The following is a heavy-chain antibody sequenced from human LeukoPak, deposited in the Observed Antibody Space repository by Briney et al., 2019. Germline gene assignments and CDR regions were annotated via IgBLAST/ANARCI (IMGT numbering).Heavy chain of an antibody. D-gene: IGHD2-2*01. V-gene: IGHV3-30*02. CDR1: GFTFSSYG. CDR3: AKVPAATLYYYYYMDV. J-gene: IGHJ6*03. Sequence: GGSLRLSCAASGFTFSSYGMHWVRQAPGKGLEWVAFIRYDGSNKYYADSVKGRFTISRDNSKNTLYLQMNSLRAEDTAVYYCAKVPAATLYYYYYMDVWGKGTTVTVSS. CDR2: IRYDGSNK.